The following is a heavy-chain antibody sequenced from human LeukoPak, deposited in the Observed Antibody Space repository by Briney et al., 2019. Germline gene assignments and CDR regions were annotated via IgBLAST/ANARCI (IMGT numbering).Heavy chain of an antibody. CDR1: GFTFSNYA. V-gene: IGHV3-23*01. D-gene: IGHD2-15*01. CDR3: AKGGYCSGGSCYAVGPTDLYFDY. J-gene: IGHJ4*02. CDR2: FSPSGGGT. Sequence: GGSLRLSCAASGFTFSNYAMSWVRQAPGKGLEWVSAFSPSGGGTYYADSVKGRFTISRDNSKNTLYLQMNSLRAEDTAVYYCAKGGYCSGGSCYAVGPTDLYFDYWGQGTLVTVSS.